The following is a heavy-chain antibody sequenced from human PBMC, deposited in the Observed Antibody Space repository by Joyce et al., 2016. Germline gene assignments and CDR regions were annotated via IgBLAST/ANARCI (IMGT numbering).Heavy chain of an antibody. CDR1: GFTFSSHA. CDR2: IPYAGNIE. Sequence: QVQLVESGGGVVQPGRSLRLSCAASGFTFSSHAMHWVRRAPGNGLEWVALIPYAGNIEYDADSVKGRFTVSRDNSKNTLYLQMNSLRAEDTAVYYCAKVATYEYGDYGPFDYWGQGTVVTVSS. V-gene: IGHV3-30*18. J-gene: IGHJ4*02. D-gene: IGHD4-17*01. CDR3: AKVATYEYGDYGPFDY.